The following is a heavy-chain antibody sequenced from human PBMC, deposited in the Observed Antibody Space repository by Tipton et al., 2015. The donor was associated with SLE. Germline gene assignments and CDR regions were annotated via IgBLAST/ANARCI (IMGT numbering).Heavy chain of an antibody. CDR1: GVSISSAYY. CDR2: ISHSGNT. V-gene: IGHV4-38-2*01. Sequence: TLSLTCAVSGVSISSAYYWGWIRQSPEKGLEWIGSISHSGNTYYNPSLKSRVTMSMDTSRNEVFLRLNSVTAADTAVYYCARHDYDDNGYYRHYFDYWGQGTLVTVSS. CDR3: ARHDYDDNGYYRHYFDY. D-gene: IGHD3-22*01. J-gene: IGHJ4*02.